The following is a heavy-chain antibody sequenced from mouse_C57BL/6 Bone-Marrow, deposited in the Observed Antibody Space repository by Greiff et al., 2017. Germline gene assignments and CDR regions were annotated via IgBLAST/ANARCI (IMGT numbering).Heavy chain of an antibody. CDR1: GFSFNTYA. Sequence: EVQRVESGGGLVQPKGSLKLSCAASGFSFNTYAMNWVRQAPGKGLEWVARIRSKSNNYATYYADSVKDRFTISRDDSESMLYLQMNNLKTEDTAMYYCVRSYYALWFAYWGQGTLVTVSA. CDR2: IRSKSNNYAT. D-gene: IGHD2-10*01. J-gene: IGHJ3*01. CDR3: VRSYYALWFAY. V-gene: IGHV10-1*01.